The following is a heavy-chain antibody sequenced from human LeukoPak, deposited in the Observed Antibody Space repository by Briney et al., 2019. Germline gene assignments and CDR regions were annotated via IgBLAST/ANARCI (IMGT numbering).Heavy chain of an antibody. CDR3: VREYTNSGGRYFDY. CDR2: ISTDGNTP. CDR1: GFTFNNYW. V-gene: IGHV3-74*01. J-gene: IGHJ4*02. Sequence: PGGSLRLSCAASGFTFNNYWMHWVRQAPGKGLVWVSRISTDGNTPNYADPVKGRFTISRDNAKNTLYLQMNSLRAEDTAVYYWVREYTNSGGRYFDYWGQGTLVTVSS. D-gene: IGHD2-2*02.